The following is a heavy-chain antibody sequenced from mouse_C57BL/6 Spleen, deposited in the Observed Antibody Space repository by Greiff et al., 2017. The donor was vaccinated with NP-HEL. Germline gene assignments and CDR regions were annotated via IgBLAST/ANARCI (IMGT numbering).Heavy chain of an antibody. CDR2: INYDGSST. J-gene: IGHJ2*01. D-gene: IGHD2-14*01. CDR3: ARGVPPDY. V-gene: IGHV5-16*01. CDR1: GFTFSDYY. Sequence: EVKLMESEGGLVQPGSSMKLSCTASGFTFSDYYMAWVRQVPEKGLEWVANINYDGSSTYYLDSLKSRFIISRDNAKNILYLQMSSLKSEDTATYYCARGVPPDYWGQGTTLTVSS.